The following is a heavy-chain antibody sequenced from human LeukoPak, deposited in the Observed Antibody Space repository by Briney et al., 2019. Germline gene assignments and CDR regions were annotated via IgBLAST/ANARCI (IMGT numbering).Heavy chain of an antibody. CDR3: ARGWGSVTTSTYHFDY. V-gene: IGHV1-69*13. CDR1: GCTFISYA. CDR2: IIPIFGTE. Sequence: SVKVSCKASGCTFISYAISWVRQAPGQGLDWMGGIIPIFGTENYAQKLQGRVTITADESTRTAYMELRSLRSEDTAVYYCARGWGSVTTSTYHFDYWGQGTLVTVSS. J-gene: IGHJ4*02. D-gene: IGHD4-17*01.